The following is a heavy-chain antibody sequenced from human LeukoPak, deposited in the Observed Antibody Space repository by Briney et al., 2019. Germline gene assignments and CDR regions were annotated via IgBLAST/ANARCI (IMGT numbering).Heavy chain of an antibody. CDR1: GFTFSSYS. J-gene: IGHJ5*01. CDR3: ARVAVSGPTGWFDS. V-gene: IGHV3-21*01. CDR2: ISTSSYI. D-gene: IGHD2-8*02. Sequence: GGSLRLSCAASGFTFSSYSMNWVRQAPGKGLECVSSISTSSYIYNADSVKGRFTISRDNVDNVVYLQMNSLGAEDTAVYYCARVAVSGPTGWFDSWGQGTLVIVSS.